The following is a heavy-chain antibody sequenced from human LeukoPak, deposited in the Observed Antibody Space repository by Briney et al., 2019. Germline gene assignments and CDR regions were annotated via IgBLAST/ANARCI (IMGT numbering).Heavy chain of an antibody. V-gene: IGHV1-8*01. CDR2: MNPNSGNT. D-gene: IGHD3-10*01. CDR1: GYTLTELS. J-gene: IGHJ4*02. Sequence: ASVKVSCKVSGYTLTELSMHWVRQATGQGLEWMGWMNPNSGNTGYAQKFQGRVTMTRNTSISTAYMELSSLRSEDTAVYYCARGYYYGSGSYNYWGQGTLVTVSS. CDR3: ARGYYYGSGSYNY.